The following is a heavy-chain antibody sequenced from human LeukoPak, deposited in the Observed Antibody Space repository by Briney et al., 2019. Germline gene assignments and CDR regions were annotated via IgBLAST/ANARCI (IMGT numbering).Heavy chain of an antibody. CDR1: GFTFSNYW. Sequence: PSVSLTLSCLASGFTFSNYWMHWHRQPPGKGLVWFSRIYGDGRTTNYAVSGKVRFTIARDNAKNTVYLEMKSLSVEDTATYYCIRDFGFADFWGQETLVTVTS. D-gene: IGHD3-10*01. CDR2: IYGDGRTT. J-gene: IGHJ4*02. CDR3: IRDFGFADF. V-gene: IGHV3-74*01.